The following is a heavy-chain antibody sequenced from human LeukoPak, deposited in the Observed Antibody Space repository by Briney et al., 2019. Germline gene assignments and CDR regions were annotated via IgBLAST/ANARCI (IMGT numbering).Heavy chain of an antibody. CDR2: IYYSGRT. V-gene: IGHV4-39*01. D-gene: IGHD3-10*01. J-gene: IGHJ4*02. CDR3: ARRKYYTIEN. Sequence: SETLSLTCTVSGDSISSSGYYWGWIRQPPGKGLEWIASIYYSGRTYYNPSLKSRITISVDSSKNQFSLRLSSVTAADTAVYYCARRKYYTIENWGQGALVTVSS. CDR1: GDSISSSGYY.